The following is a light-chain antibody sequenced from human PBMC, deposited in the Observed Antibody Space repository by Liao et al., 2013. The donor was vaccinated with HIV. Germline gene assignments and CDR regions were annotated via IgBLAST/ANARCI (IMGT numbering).Light chain of an antibody. CDR2: YDR. J-gene: IGLJ1*01. CDR3: QVWDSSSDQDV. CDR1: NIGSKS. V-gene: IGLV3-21*01. Sequence: SYELTQPPSVSVAPGKTARITCGGNNIGSKSVHWYQQRPGQAPVLVIRYDRDRPSGIPERFSGSNSGNTATLTISRVEAGDEADYYCQVWDSSSDQDVFGTGTKVTVL.